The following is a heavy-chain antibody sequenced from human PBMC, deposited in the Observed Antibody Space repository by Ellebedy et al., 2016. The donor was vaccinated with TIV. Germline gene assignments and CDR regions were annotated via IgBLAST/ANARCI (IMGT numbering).Heavy chain of an antibody. V-gene: IGHV3-11*04. D-gene: IGHD3-22*01. CDR2: ISSSGRDR. Sequence: GGSLRLSXAASGFIFSDFYMSWIRQSPGRGLEWVAYISSSGRDRNYADSVKGRFTISRDNAKNSLYLQMNSLRAEDTAVYYCARGEYYYDSGGYSDAFDIWGQGTMVTVSS. CDR3: ARGEYYYDSGGYSDAFDI. J-gene: IGHJ3*02. CDR1: GFIFSDFY.